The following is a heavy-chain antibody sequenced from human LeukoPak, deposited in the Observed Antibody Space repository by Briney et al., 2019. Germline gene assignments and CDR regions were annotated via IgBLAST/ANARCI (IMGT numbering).Heavy chain of an antibody. J-gene: IGHJ4*02. Sequence: GGSPRLSCAASGFTFSSYEMNWVRQAPGKGLEWVSAISGSGGSTYYADSVKGRFTISRDNSKNTLYLQMNSLRAEDTAVYYCAKARMVRGDQIYDYWGQGTLVTVSS. CDR1: GFTFSSYE. V-gene: IGHV3-23*01. CDR2: ISGSGGST. D-gene: IGHD3-10*01. CDR3: AKARMVRGDQIYDY.